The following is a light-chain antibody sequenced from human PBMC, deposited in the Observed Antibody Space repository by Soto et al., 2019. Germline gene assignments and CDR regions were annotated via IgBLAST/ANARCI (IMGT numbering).Light chain of an antibody. CDR3: SSYTSSRTYV. CDR1: SSDVGAYSY. CDR2: DVS. Sequence: QSVLTQPASVSGSPGQSITIACTVTSSDVGAYSYVSWYQQHPGKAPKLIIYDVSDRPSGISNRFSGSKSDNTDSLTISGLQAEDEAEYYCSSYTSSRTYVFGTGTKVTVL. J-gene: IGLJ1*01. V-gene: IGLV2-14*01.